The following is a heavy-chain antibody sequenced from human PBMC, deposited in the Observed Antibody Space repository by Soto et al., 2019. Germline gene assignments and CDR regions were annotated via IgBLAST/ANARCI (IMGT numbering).Heavy chain of an antibody. D-gene: IGHD3-3*01. CDR3: ARAPLLEWSYSFDI. CDR2: ISSSSSYI. Sequence: PGGSLRLSCAASGFTFSNYNMNWVRQAPGKGLEWVSSISSSSSYIYYADSVKGRFTISRDNAKNSLYLQMNSLRAEDTAVYYCARAPLLEWSYSFDIWGQGTMVTVSS. J-gene: IGHJ3*02. V-gene: IGHV3-21*01. CDR1: GFTFSNYN.